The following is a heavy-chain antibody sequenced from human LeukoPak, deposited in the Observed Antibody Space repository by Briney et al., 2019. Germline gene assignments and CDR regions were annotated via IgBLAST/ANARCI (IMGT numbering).Heavy chain of an antibody. J-gene: IGHJ5*02. V-gene: IGHV4-34*01. D-gene: IGHD6-13*01. CDR3: ARHVSMAAAGTRLWFDP. CDR1: GGPFSGYY. Sequence: NSSETLSLTCAVYGGPFSGYYWSWIRQPPGKGLEWIGEINHSGSTNYNPSLKSRVTISVDTSKNQFSLKLSSVTAADTAVYYCARHVSMAAAGTRLWFDPWGQGTLVTVSS. CDR2: INHSGST.